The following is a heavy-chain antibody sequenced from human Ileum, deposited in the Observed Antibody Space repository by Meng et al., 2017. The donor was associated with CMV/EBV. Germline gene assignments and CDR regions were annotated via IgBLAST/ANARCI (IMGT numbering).Heavy chain of an antibody. Sequence: QVNEGGVGWFQPPETLSLPWFFHGGSFGDYYCSWIRQPPGKGLEWIGEINHSGSTNYNPSLKSRLIISVDTSKNQFSLRLSSVTAAETAVYYCARAQTNWIPLSIAARGEFDPWGQGILVTVSS. J-gene: IGHJ5*02. CDR2: INHSGST. CDR3: ARAQTNWIPLSIAARGEFDP. D-gene: IGHD6-6*01. V-gene: IGHV4-34*01. CDR1: GGSFGDYY.